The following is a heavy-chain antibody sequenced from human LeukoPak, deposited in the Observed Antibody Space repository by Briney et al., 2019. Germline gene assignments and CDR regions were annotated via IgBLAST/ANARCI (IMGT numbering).Heavy chain of an antibody. J-gene: IGHJ4*02. CDR1: GFTFSSHG. CDR3: AKGPADSSGYYDY. CDR2: IRYDGSNK. Sequence: GGSLRLSCAASGFTFSSHGMHWVRQAPGKGLEWVAFIRYDGSNKYYADSVKGRFTISRDNSKNTLYLQMNSLRAEDTAVYYCAKGPADSSGYYDYWGQGTLVTVSS. V-gene: IGHV3-30*02. D-gene: IGHD3-22*01.